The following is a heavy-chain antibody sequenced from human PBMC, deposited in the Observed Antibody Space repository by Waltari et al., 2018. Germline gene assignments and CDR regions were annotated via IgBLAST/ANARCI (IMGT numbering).Heavy chain of an antibody. CDR2: IYYSGST. D-gene: IGHD3-22*01. CDR1: GGSISSYY. CDR3: ASVIDDSSGYYLDY. J-gene: IGHJ4*02. V-gene: IGHV4-59*01. Sequence: QVQLQESGPGLVKPSETLSLTCTVSGGSISSYYWSWIRQPPGKGLEWIGYIYYSGSTNDNPSLKSRVTISVDTSKNQFSLKLSSVTAADTAVYYCASVIDDSSGYYLDYWGQGTLVTVSS.